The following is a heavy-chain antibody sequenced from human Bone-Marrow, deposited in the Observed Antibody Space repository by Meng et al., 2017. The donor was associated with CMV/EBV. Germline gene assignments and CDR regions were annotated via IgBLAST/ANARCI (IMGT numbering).Heavy chain of an antibody. CDR3: ARAQAGVGWFDP. CDR1: GYTFTNYA. Sequence: ASVKVSCKASGYTFTNYAIHWVRQTPGQRLEWMGWSNAGNGNTISSQEFQGRVTIARDTSASKAYMDLRSLRSDDTAVYYCARAQAGVGWFDPWGQGTLVTVSS. J-gene: IGHJ5*02. D-gene: IGHD6-19*01. V-gene: IGHV1-3*02. CDR2: SNAGNGNT.